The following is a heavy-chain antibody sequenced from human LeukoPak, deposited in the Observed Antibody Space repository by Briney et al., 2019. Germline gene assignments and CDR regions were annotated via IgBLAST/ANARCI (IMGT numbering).Heavy chain of an antibody. CDR3: ARHKAPTGGWFDP. D-gene: IGHD1-1*01. CDR2: IYPGDSVT. CDR1: GYSFTSYW. J-gene: IGHJ5*02. V-gene: IGHV5-51*01. Sequence: PGESLKISCKGSGYSFTSYWIGWVRQMPGKGLEWMGIIYPGDSVTRYSPSFQGQVTISADKSISTAYLQWSSLKASDTAMYYCARHKAPTGGWFDPWGQGTLVTVSS.